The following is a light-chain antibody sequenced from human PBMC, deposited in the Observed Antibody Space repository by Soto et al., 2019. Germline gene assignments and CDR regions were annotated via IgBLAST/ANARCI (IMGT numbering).Light chain of an antibody. Sequence: EIVMTQSPDPLSVCPVERETLSCRASQSVSGNLAWYQQKPGQAPRLLIYGTSTRATGIPARFSGSGSGTEFTLSISSLQSEDFAVYYCQQYNNWLPLTFGQGTKVDI. CDR3: QQYNNWLPLT. CDR1: QSVSGN. J-gene: IGKJ1*01. CDR2: GTS. V-gene: IGKV3-15*01.